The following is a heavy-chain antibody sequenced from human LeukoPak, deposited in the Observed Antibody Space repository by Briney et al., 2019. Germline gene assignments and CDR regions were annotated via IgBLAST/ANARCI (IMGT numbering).Heavy chain of an antibody. J-gene: IGHJ4*02. CDR1: GFTFSSYG. CDR3: ARRNLGSDLDFDY. CDR2: ISHDGGYK. D-gene: IGHD1-1*01. V-gene: IGHV3-30*03. Sequence: GRSLRLSCAASGFTFSSYGMHWVRQAPGKGLEWVAVISHDGGYKDYADSVKGRFTISRDNAKNTLYLQMNSLRAEDTAVYYCARRNLGSDLDFDYWGQGTLVTVSS.